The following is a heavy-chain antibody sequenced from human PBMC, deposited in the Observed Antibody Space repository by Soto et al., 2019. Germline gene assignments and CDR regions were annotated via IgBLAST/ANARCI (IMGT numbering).Heavy chain of an antibody. V-gene: IGHV3-7*01. CDR1: GFTFSNYW. D-gene: IGHD3-3*01. CDR2: IKQDGNEK. CDR3: ANFGTSGY. Sequence: GGSLRLSCAASGFTFSNYWMSWFRQAPGKGLEWVAHIKQDGNEKYYVDSVKGRFTISRDNAENSLYLQMNSLRAEDTAVYYCANFGTSGYWGQGTLVTVSS. J-gene: IGHJ4*02.